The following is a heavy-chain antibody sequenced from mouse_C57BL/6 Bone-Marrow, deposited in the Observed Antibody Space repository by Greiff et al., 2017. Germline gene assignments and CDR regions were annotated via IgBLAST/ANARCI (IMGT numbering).Heavy chain of an antibody. Sequence: VQLQQPGAELVKPGASVKLSCKASGYTFTSYWMHWVKQSPGQGLEWIGMIHPNSGSTNYNEKFKSKATLTVDKSSSTAYMQLSSLTSEDSAVYYCARGGYYGSSYRYFDVWGTGTTVTVSS. CDR1: GYTFTSYW. CDR3: ARGGYYGSSYRYFDV. J-gene: IGHJ1*03. D-gene: IGHD1-1*01. V-gene: IGHV1-64*01. CDR2: IHPNSGST.